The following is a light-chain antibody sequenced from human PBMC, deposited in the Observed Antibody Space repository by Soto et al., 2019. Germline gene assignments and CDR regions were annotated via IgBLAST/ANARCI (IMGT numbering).Light chain of an antibody. CDR2: DAS. CDR1: QSVSSY. Sequence: VLTQSPATLSLSPGERATLSCRASQSVSSYLAWYQQKPGQAPRLLIYDASNRATGIPARFSGSGSGTDFTLTISSLEPEDFAVYYCQQRSNWPPVLTFGPGTKVDIK. V-gene: IGKV3-11*01. CDR3: QQRSNWPPVLT. J-gene: IGKJ3*01.